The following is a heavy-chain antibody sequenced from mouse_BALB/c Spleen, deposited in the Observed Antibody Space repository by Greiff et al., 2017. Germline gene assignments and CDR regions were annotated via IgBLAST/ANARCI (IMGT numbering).Heavy chain of an antibody. CDR2: ILPGSGST. V-gene: IGHV1-9*01. J-gene: IGHJ3*01. D-gene: IGHD2-14*01. CDR1: GYTFSSYW. CDR3: ARGTPYYRYDRFAY. Sequence: VQLQQSGAELMKPGASVKISCKATGYTFSSYWIEWVKQRPGHGLEWIGEILPGSGSTNYNEKFKGKATFTADTSSNPAYMQLSSLTSEDSAVYYCARGTPYYRYDRFAYWGQGTLVTVSA.